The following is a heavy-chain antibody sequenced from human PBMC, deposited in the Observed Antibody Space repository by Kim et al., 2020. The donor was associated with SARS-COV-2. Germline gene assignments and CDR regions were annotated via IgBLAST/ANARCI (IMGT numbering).Heavy chain of an antibody. D-gene: IGHD6-19*01. CDR3: ARDYYGYSSGWSALNI. Sequence: SVKGRFTISRDNAKNSLYLQMNSLRAEDTAVYYCARDYYGYSSGWSALNIWGQGTMVTVSS. V-gene: IGHV3-21*01. J-gene: IGHJ3*02.